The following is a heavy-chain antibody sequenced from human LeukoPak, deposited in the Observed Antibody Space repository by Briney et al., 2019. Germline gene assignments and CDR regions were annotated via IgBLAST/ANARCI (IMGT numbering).Heavy chain of an antibody. V-gene: IGHV1-46*01. CDR1: GYTFTSYY. D-gene: IGHD6-19*01. Sequence: ASVKVSCKVSGYTFTSYYMHWVRQAPGQGLEWMGIINPSGGSTSYAQKFQGRVTMTRDTSTSTVYMELSSLRSEDTAVYYCAREGVAVAGDYWGQGTLVTVSS. J-gene: IGHJ4*02. CDR2: INPSGGST. CDR3: AREGVAVAGDY.